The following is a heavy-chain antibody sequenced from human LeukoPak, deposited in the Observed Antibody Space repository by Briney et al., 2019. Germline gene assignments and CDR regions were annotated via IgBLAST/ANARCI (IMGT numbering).Heavy chain of an antibody. CDR3: ARGIVATDGENYYGMDV. J-gene: IGHJ6*04. V-gene: IGHV1-69*01. D-gene: IGHD5-12*01. Sequence: ASVKVSCKASGGTFSGYAISWVRQAPGQGLEWMGGIIPIFGTANYAQKFQGRVTITADESTSTAYMELSSLRSEDTAVYYCARGIVATDGENYYGMDVWGKGTTVTVSS. CDR2: IIPIFGTA. CDR1: GGTFSGYA.